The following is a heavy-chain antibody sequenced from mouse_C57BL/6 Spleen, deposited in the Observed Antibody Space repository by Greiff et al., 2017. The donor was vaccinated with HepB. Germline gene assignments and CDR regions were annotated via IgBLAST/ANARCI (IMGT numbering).Heavy chain of an antibody. Sequence: QVQLKQPGAELVKPGASVKMSCKASGYTFTSYWITWVKQRPGQGLEWIGDIYPGSGSTNYNEKFKSKATLTVDTSSSTAYMQLSSLTSEDSAVYYCAREYYGNYDYAMDYWGQGTSVTVSS. CDR2: IYPGSGST. J-gene: IGHJ4*01. CDR1: GYTFTSYW. D-gene: IGHD2-1*01. V-gene: IGHV1-55*01. CDR3: AREYYGNYDYAMDY.